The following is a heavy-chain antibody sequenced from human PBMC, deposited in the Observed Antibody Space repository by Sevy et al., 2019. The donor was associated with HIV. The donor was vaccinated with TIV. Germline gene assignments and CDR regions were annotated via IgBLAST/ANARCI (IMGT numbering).Heavy chain of an antibody. D-gene: IGHD2-2*01. CDR1: GFTFSSYA. Sequence: GGSLRLSCAASGFTFSSYAMSWVRQAPGKGLEWVSAISGSGGSTYYADSVKGRFTISRDNSKNTLYLQMNSLRAEDTAVHYCAKGKYQLLKTEYYYYYYGMDVWGQGTTVTVSS. CDR3: AKGKYQLLKTEYYYYYYGMDV. V-gene: IGHV3-23*01. J-gene: IGHJ6*02. CDR2: ISGSGGST.